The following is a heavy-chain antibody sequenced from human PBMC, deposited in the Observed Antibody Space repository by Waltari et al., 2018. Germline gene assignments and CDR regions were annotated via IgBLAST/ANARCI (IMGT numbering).Heavy chain of an antibody. CDR3: TRNPGY. CDR1: AFFTDYW. V-gene: IGHV3-74*03. Sequence: EVPLVNSGGGLVQPAGSLELYCAASAFFTDYWSDWVRQAPGKGLGWVSRMKTDGTSITYADSVKGRFTISRDSAKNTYYLQMNSLRAEDTAVYYCTRNPGYWGQGTLVTVSS. J-gene: IGHJ4*02. CDR2: MKTDGTSI.